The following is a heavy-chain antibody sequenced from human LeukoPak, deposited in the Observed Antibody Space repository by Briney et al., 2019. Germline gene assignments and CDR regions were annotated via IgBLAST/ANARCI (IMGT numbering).Heavy chain of an antibody. CDR1: GFSFSSYE. D-gene: IGHD1-26*01. Sequence: GGSLRLTCAASGFSFSSYEMNWFRPAPGKGLEWISYISGSAGTIYYADSVKGRFTISRDNAKNSLYLQMNSLGAEDSAVYYCVRKTVGAKNWFDPWGQGTLVTVSS. V-gene: IGHV3-48*03. CDR2: ISGSAGTI. J-gene: IGHJ5*02. CDR3: VRKTVGAKNWFDP.